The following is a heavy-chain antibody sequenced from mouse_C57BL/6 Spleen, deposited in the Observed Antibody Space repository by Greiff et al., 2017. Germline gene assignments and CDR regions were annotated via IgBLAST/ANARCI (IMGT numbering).Heavy chain of an antibody. V-gene: IGHV10-1*01. J-gene: IGHJ3*01. Sequence: EVQVVESGGGLVQPKGSLKLSCAASGFSFNTYAMNWVRQAPGKGLEWVARIRSKSNNYATYYADSVKDRFTISRDDSESMLYLQMNNLKTEDTAMYYCVRSSYDGTREFAYWGQGTLVTVSA. CDR1: GFSFNTYA. CDR2: IRSKSNNYAT. D-gene: IGHD2-3*01. CDR3: VRSSYDGTREFAY.